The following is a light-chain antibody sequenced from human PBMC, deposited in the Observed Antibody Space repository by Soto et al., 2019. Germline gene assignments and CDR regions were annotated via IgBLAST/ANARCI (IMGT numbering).Light chain of an antibody. CDR2: DVS. CDR1: SSDVGGYNY. V-gene: IGLV2-14*01. Sequence: QSVLTQPASVSGSPGQSITISCTGISSDVGGYNYVSWYQQHPDKAPKLMIYDVSNRRSGVSNRFSGSKSGTTASLTISGLQAEDGADYYCYSYTSSSTVLFGGGPQLTVL. J-gene: IGLJ2*01. CDR3: YSYTSSSTVL.